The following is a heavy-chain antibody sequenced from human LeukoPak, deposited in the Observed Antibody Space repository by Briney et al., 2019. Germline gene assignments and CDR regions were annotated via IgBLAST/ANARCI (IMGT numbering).Heavy chain of an antibody. V-gene: IGHV3-73*01. Sequence: GGSLRLSCAASGFTFSGSTLHWVRQASGKGLEWVGRIRSKVNSYATAYAASVKGRFTISRDDSKNTAYLQMNSLKTEDSAVYYCTRSLTSITGYGSRWYMNYWGQGTLVTVSS. CDR3: TRSLTSITGYGSRWYMNY. D-gene: IGHD6-13*01. J-gene: IGHJ4*02. CDR1: GFTFSGST. CDR2: IRSKVNSYAT.